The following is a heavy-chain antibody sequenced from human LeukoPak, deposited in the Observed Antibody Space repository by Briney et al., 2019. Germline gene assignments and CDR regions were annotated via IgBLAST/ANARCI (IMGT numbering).Heavy chain of an antibody. J-gene: IGHJ6*02. D-gene: IGHD3-22*01. CDR2: ISSGSYI. CDR1: GFTFSTFG. V-gene: IGHV3-21*04. CDR3: ARGRYYDSSGYPYYYGMDV. Sequence: PGGSLRLSCAASGFTFSTFGMIWVRQAPGKGLEWVSSISSGSYIYYADAVKARFTISRDNARNSLYLQMNSLRAEDTAVYYCARGRYYDSSGYPYYYGMDVWGQGTTVTVSS.